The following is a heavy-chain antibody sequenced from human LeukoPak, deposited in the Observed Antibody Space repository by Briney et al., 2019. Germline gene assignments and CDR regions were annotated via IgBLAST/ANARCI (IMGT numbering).Heavy chain of an antibody. CDR1: GFTFRNYV. CDR3: ARGRYSSRSGGYYFDI. CDR2: TSSDLNVK. Sequence: GGSLGLSCAASGFTFRNYVIHWVRQAPGKGLEWVAVTSSDLNVKLYADSVKGRFTISRDNAKNSLYLQMNSLRAEDTAVYYCARGRYSSRSGGYYFDIWGQGTLVTVSS. D-gene: IGHD2-2*01. V-gene: IGHV3-30-3*01. J-gene: IGHJ4*02.